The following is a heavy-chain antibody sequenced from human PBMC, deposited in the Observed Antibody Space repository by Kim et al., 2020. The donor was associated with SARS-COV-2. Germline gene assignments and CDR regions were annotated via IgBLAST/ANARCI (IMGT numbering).Heavy chain of an antibody. CDR3: ARDMTKEPKIFGVVMAYYYYGMDV. CDR1: GFTFSSYG. J-gene: IGHJ6*02. V-gene: IGHV3-33*01. D-gene: IGHD3-3*01. Sequence: GGSLGLSCAASGFTFSSYGMHWVRQAPGKGLEWVAVIWYDGSNKYYADSVKGRFTISRDNSKNTLYLQMNSLRAEDTAVYYCARDMTKEPKIFGVVMAYYYYGMDVWGQGTTVTVSS. CDR2: IWYDGSNK.